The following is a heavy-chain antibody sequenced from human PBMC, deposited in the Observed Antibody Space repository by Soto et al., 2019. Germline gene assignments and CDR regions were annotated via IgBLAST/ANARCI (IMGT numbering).Heavy chain of an antibody. CDR2: INHSGST. CDR1: GGSFSGYY. CDR3: ARANARLELRLARGGYFDY. J-gene: IGHJ4*02. D-gene: IGHD1-7*01. Sequence: QVQLQQWGAGLLKPSETLSLTCAVYGGSFSGYYWSWIRQPPGKGLEWIGEINHSGSTNYNPSLKSRVTISVDTSKNQFSLKLSSVTAADTAVYYCARANARLELRLARGGYFDYWGQGTLVTVSS. V-gene: IGHV4-34*01.